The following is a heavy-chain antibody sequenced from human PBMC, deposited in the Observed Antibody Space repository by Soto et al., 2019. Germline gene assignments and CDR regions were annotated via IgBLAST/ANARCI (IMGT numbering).Heavy chain of an antibody. CDR3: VRDSGEQLVPRGFYYYYMDL. J-gene: IGHJ6*03. CDR2: ILSSGGSI. CDR1: GVTFSSFS. Sequence: EVQLVESGGGLVKPGGSLRLSCAASGVTFSSFSFNWVRQAPGKGLEWVSFILSSGGSIYYADSVKGRFTISRDNAKNSLYLQMNSLKDEDAAVYYCVRDSGEQLVPRGFYYYYMDLWGKGTTVTVSS. D-gene: IGHD6-6*01. V-gene: IGHV3-21*01.